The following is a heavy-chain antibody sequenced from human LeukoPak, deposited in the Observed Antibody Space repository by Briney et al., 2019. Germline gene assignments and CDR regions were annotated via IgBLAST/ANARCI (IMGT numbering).Heavy chain of an antibody. CDR2: ISSSSSYI. CDR1: GFTFSSYS. V-gene: IGHV3-21*01. CDR3: ARDSISYSSSWYPTDY. Sequence: GGSLRLSCAASGFTFSSYSMNWVRQAPGKGLEWVSSISSSSSYIYYADSVKGRFTISRDNAKNSLYLQMNSLRAEDTAVYYCARDSISYSSSWYPTDYWGQGTLVTVSS. D-gene: IGHD6-13*01. J-gene: IGHJ4*02.